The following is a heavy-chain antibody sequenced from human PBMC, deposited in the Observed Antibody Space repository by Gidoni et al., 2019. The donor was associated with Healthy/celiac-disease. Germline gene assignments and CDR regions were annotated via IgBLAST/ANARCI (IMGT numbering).Heavy chain of an antibody. J-gene: IGHJ5*02. Sequence: QVQLVESGGGVVQPGRSLRLSCAASGFTFSSYAMHWVRQAPGKGLEWVAVISYDGSNKYYADSVKGRFTISRDNSKNTLYLQMNSLRAEDTAVYYCARAPAANWFDPWGQGTLVTVSS. V-gene: IGHV3-30-3*01. CDR3: ARAPAANWFDP. CDR2: ISYDGSNK. CDR1: GFTFSSYA.